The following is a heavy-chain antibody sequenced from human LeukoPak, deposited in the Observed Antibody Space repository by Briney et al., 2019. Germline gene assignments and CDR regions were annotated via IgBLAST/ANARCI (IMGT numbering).Heavy chain of an antibody. J-gene: IGHJ4*02. Sequence: ASVKVSCKASGGTLSNYAISWVRQAPGQGLEWMGGIIPIFGTANYAQKFQGRVTITADESTSTAYMELSSLRSEDTAVYYCARDRDTTMVTSFDYGGQGTLVTVSS. D-gene: IGHD5-18*01. CDR1: GGTLSNYA. CDR3: ARDRDTTMVTSFDY. CDR2: IIPIFGTA. V-gene: IGHV1-69*01.